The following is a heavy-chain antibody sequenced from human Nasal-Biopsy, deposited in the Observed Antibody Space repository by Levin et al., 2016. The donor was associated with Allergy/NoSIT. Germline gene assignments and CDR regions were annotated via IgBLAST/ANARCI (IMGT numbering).Heavy chain of an antibody. CDR1: GVIFDRYA. Sequence: GESLKISCVVSGVIFDRYAMNWVRQAPGKGLEWVAGISGGGGRTFYAESVKGRLSISRDNSKNTLFLQMDSLGVEDTAVYYCAKEFLVVPAAMLYYRYYGLDVWGPGTPVTVSS. CDR3: AKEFLVVPAAMLYYRYYGLDV. CDR2: ISGGGGRT. J-gene: IGHJ6*02. V-gene: IGHV3-23*01. D-gene: IGHD2-2*01.